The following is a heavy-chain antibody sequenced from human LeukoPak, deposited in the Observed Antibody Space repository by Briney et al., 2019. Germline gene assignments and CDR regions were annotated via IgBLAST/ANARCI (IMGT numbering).Heavy chain of an antibody. J-gene: IGHJ6*03. CDR1: GFTFSDYY. D-gene: IGHD4-11*01. V-gene: IGHV3-11*01. CDR2: ISSSGSTI. CDR3: ARLATVTTYAYYYMDV. Sequence: GGSLRLSCAASGFTFSDYYMSWIRQAPGKGLEWVSYISSSGSTIYYADSVKGRFTISRDNAKNSLYLQMNSLRAEDTAVYYCARLATVTTYAYYYMDVWGKGTTVTVSS.